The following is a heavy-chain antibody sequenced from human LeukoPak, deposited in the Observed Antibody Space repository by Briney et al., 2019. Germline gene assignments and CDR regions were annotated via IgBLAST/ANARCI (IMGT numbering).Heavy chain of an antibody. CDR2: IKDDGSEN. D-gene: IGHD2-2*01. Sequence: GGSLRLSCAASGFTISSFWMSWVRQVPGKGLEWVANIKDDGSENHHVDSVRGRFTIQMNSLRAEDTAVYYCATNGHSHANWGQGTLVTVSS. V-gene: IGHV3-7*01. CDR1: GFTISSFW. J-gene: IGHJ4*02. CDR3: ATNGHSHAN.